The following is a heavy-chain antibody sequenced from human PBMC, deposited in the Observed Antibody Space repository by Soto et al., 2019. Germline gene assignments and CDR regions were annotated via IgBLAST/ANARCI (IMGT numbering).Heavy chain of an antibody. Sequence: QVHLVQSGAEVKKPGASVKVSCKGSGYGFTTYGITWVRQAPGQGLEWMAWISAHNGNTNYAQKLQGKVTVNRDTSTSTAYMEMRSLRSDDTAVYYCARGSYGDYWGQGALVTVSS. CDR3: ARGSYGDY. V-gene: IGHV1-18*01. CDR1: GYGFTTYG. D-gene: IGHD3-10*01. CDR2: ISAHNGNT. J-gene: IGHJ4*02.